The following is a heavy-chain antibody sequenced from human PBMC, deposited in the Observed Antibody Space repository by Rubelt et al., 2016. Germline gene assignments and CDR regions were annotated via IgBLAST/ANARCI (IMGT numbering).Heavy chain of an antibody. CDR1: GFTFSSYS. Sequence: EVQLVESGGGLVKPGGSLRLSCAASGFTFSSYSMNWVRQAPGKGLEWVSSISGSSSYIYYAASVKGRFTISRDNAKNALYLQMNSLRAEDTAVYYCARGWGDYFDYWGQGTLVTVSS. D-gene: IGHD3-16*01. CDR2: ISGSSSYI. V-gene: IGHV3-21*01. CDR3: ARGWGDYFDY. J-gene: IGHJ4*02.